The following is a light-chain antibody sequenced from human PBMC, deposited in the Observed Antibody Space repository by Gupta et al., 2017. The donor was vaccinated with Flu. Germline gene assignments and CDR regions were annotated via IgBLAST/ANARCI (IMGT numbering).Light chain of an antibody. CDR2: NKN. CDR1: SGSVATTYY. Sequence: TVTITSAVSSGSVATTYYPSWYQQTPAHPQRLLIYNKNSRSAGVPGRFSASMGANTAAPTITGAEADEESDYYCALYRGSGIWLFGGGTKLTVL. V-gene: IGLV8-61*01. J-gene: IGLJ3*02. CDR3: ALYRGSGIWL.